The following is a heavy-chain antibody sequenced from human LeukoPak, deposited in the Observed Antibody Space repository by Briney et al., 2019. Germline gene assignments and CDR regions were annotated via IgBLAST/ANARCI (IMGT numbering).Heavy chain of an antibody. CDR2: IYPGDSDT. CDR1: GYSFTSYW. CDR3: AKTQGSYDYVWGSAFDY. D-gene: IGHD3-16*01. V-gene: IGHV5-51*01. J-gene: IGHJ4*02. Sequence: GESLKISCKGSGYSFTSYWIGWVRQMPGKGLEWMGIIYPGDSDTRYSPSFQGQVTISADKSISTAYLQWSSLKASDTAMYYCAKTQGSYDYVWGSAFDYWGQGTLVTVSS.